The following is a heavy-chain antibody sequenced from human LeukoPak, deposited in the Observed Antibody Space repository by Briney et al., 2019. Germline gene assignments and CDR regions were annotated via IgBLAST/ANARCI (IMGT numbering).Heavy chain of an antibody. D-gene: IGHD3-16*01. CDR1: GYSFTSYW. J-gene: IGHJ4*02. CDR3: ARARGGPFDY. V-gene: IGHV5-51*01. Sequence: GESLKISCKGSGYSFTSYWIGWVRQMPGKGLEWMGIIYPGDSDTRYSPSFQGQVTISADKSISTAYLQMNSLRAEDTAVYYCARARGGPFDYWGQGTLVTVSS. CDR2: IYPGDSDT.